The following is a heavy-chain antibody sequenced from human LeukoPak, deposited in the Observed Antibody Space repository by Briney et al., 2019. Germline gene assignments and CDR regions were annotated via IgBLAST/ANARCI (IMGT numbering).Heavy chain of an antibody. D-gene: IGHD3-3*01. CDR3: ARVRSGGDYFDY. Sequence: GGSLRLSCAASGFTFSSHGMNWVRQAPGKGLEWVSGISPSGGITYYTDSVKGRFTISRDNAKNSLYLQMNSLRAEDTAVYYCARVRSGGDYFDYWGQGTLVTVSS. CDR2: ISPSGGIT. J-gene: IGHJ4*02. CDR1: GFTFSSHG. V-gene: IGHV3-23*01.